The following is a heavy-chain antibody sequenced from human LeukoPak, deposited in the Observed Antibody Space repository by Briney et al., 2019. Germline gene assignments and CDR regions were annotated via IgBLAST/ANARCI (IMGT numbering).Heavy chain of an antibody. CDR1: GGSISSYY. Sequence: SETLSLTCTVSGGSISSYYWSWIRQPPGKGLEWIGYIYYSGSTNYNPSLKSRVTISVDTSKNQFSLKLSSVTVADTAVYYCAGHVRRWLQTTYDYWGRGTLVTVSS. CDR2: IYYSGST. J-gene: IGHJ4*02. D-gene: IGHD5-24*01. V-gene: IGHV4-59*08. CDR3: AGHVRRWLQTTYDY.